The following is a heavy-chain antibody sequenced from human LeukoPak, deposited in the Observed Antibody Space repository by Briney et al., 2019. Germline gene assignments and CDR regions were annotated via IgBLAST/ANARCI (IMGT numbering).Heavy chain of an antibody. J-gene: IGHJ3*02. CDR3: ARQEYYYDSSGYTPDAFDI. CDR2: IYYSGNT. CDR1: GDSISSSSYY. D-gene: IGHD3-22*01. Sequence: SETLSLTCTVSGDSISSSSYYWGWIRQPPGKGLEWIGGIYYSGNTYYNPSLKSRVTISGDTSKNQFSLKLSSVTAADTAVYYCARQEYYYDSSGYTPDAFDIWGQGTMVTVSS. V-gene: IGHV4-39*01.